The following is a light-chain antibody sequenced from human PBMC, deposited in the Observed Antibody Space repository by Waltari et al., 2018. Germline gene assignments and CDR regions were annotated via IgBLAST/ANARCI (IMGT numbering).Light chain of an antibody. J-gene: IGKJ4*01. V-gene: IGKV3-11*01. CDR2: DAS. Sequence: EIVLTQSPATLSLSPGERATLSCRASQSVGTSLAWYQHIPGQAPRLLIYDASNRASDNSPPLSGSGSVTDFSLTISGLDPEDYAVYYCQQGVTFGGGTRVEIK. CDR1: QSVGTS. CDR3: QQGVT.